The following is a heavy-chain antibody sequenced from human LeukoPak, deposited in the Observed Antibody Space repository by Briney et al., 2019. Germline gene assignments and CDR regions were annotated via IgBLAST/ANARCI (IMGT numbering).Heavy chain of an antibody. J-gene: IGHJ4*02. V-gene: IGHV1-46*01. CDR3: ARGFARSSSYDY. D-gene: IGHD6-6*01. CDR1: GHTFTNYY. CDR2: INPSAGRA. Sequence: ASVKVSCKASGHTFTNYYVYWVRQAPGLGLEWMGLINPSAGRATYAQSLQDRFTMTRDMSTSTVYMELSSLRSEDTAMYYCARGFARSSSYDYWGQGTLVTVSS.